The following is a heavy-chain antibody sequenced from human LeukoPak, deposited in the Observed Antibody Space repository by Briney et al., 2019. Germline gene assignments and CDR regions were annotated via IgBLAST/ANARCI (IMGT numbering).Heavy chain of an antibody. J-gene: IGHJ4*02. Sequence: GASVKVSCKASGYTFTSYYMHWVRQAPGQGLEWMGWINPNSGGTNYAQKFQGRVTMTRDTSISTAYMELSRLRSDDTAVYYCASSADSSGYYYFDYWGQGTLVTVSS. CDR1: GYTFTSYY. D-gene: IGHD3-22*01. V-gene: IGHV1-2*02. CDR3: ASSADSSGYYYFDY. CDR2: INPNSGGT.